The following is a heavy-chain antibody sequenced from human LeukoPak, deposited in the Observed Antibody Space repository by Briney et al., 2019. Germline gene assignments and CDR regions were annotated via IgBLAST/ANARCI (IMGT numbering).Heavy chain of an antibody. CDR1: GGSINSVY. J-gene: IGHJ4*02. V-gene: IGHV4-59*01. CDR2: IYYSGTT. Sequence: SETLSLTCTVSGGSINSVYLSWIRQPPGKGLEWIAYIYYSGTTSYNPSLKSRVTISVDTSKNQFSLKLTPVTAADTAVYYCAIQHWGSNYFDYWGQGALVTVSS. CDR3: AIQHWGSNYFDY. D-gene: IGHD7-27*01.